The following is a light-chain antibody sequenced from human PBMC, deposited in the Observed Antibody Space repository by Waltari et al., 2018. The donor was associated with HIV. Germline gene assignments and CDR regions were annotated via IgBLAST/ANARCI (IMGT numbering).Light chain of an antibody. CDR3: AAWDDSLNGEVV. CDR2: GNT. Sequence: QSVLTQPPSASGTPGQRVTISCSGRNSNIGRNTVNWYQPLPGTAPKLLIYGNTQRPSGVPDRFSGPKSGTSASLAISGLQSEDEADYYCAAWDDSLNGEVVFGGGTKLTVL. CDR1: NSNIGRNT. J-gene: IGLJ2*01. V-gene: IGLV1-44*01.